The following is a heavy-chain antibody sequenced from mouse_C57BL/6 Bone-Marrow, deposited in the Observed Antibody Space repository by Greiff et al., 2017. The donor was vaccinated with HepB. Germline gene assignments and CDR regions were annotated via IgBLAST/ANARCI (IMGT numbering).Heavy chain of an antibody. D-gene: IGHD1-1*01. CDR3: ARGGYYYGSSYVDFDV. V-gene: IGHV1-81*01. Sequence: VQLQQSGAELARPGASVKLSCKASGYTFTSYGISWVKQRTGQGLEWIGEIYPRSGNTYYNEKFKGKATLTADKSSSTAYMELRSLTSEDSAVYFCARGGYYYGSSYVDFDVWGTGTTVTVSS. J-gene: IGHJ1*03. CDR2: IYPRSGNT. CDR1: GYTFTSYG.